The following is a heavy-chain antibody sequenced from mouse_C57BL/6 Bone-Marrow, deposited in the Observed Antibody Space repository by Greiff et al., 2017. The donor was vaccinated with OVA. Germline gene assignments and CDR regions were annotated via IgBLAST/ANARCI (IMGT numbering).Heavy chain of an antibody. V-gene: IGHV5-6*02. J-gene: IGHJ4*01. CDR1: GFTFSSYG. D-gene: IGHD2-3*01. CDR3: ARRWLLPQMDY. CDR2: ISSGGSYT. Sequence: DVKLVESGGDLVKPGGSLKLSCAASGFTFSSYGMSWVRQTPDKRLEWVATISSGGSYTYYPDSVKGRFTISRDNAKNTLYLQMSSLKSEDTAMYYCARRWLLPQMDYWGQGTSVTVSS.